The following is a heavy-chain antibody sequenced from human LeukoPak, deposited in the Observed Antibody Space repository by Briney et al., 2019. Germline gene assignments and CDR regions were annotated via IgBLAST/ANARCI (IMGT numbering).Heavy chain of an antibody. Sequence: PGGSLRLSCAASGFTFSSYSMNWVRQAPGKGLMWVSHINSDGSVTRYADSVKGRFTISRDNSKNTLYLQMNSPRAEDTAVYYCAKLYSSGWFPCDYWGQGTLVTVSS. CDR2: INSDGSVT. CDR3: AKLYSSGWFPCDY. CDR1: GFTFSSYS. V-gene: IGHV3-74*01. J-gene: IGHJ4*02. D-gene: IGHD6-19*01.